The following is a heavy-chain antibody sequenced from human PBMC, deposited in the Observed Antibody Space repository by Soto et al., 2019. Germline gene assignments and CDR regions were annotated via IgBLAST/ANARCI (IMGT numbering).Heavy chain of an antibody. Sequence: QVQLVESGGGVVQPGRSLRLSCAASGFTFSSYAMHWVRQAPGKGLEWVAVISYDGSNKYYADSVKGRFTISRENSKNALYLQMNSLRAEDTAVYYCASGGSGWYMDYWGQGTLVSVSS. CDR1: GFTFSSYA. V-gene: IGHV3-30-3*01. CDR3: ASGGSGWYMDY. CDR2: ISYDGSNK. J-gene: IGHJ4*02. D-gene: IGHD6-19*01.